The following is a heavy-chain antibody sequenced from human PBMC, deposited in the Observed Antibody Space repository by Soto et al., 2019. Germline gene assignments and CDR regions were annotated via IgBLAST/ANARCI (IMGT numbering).Heavy chain of an antibody. Sequence: PGESLKISCKGSGYTFARYWIAWVRQMPGKGLEWMGIIYPGDSDTRYNPSFQGQVTFSADKSITTAYVQLRSLKASDTAMYYCARPGLTGTTYYFDSWGQGTLVTVSS. V-gene: IGHV5-51*01. CDR2: IYPGDSDT. J-gene: IGHJ4*02. CDR1: GYTFARYW. D-gene: IGHD1-7*01. CDR3: ARPGLTGTTYYFDS.